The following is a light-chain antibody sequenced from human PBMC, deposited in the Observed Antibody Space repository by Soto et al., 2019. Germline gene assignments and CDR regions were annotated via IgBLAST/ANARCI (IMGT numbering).Light chain of an antibody. CDR1: QGVSNY. CDR3: QKYNSAPIT. J-gene: IGKJ5*01. Sequence: DLQMTQAPSTLSAPVLAGLTITGRASQGVSNYLAWYQQKPGKVPKLLIYAASTLQSGVPSRFSGSGSGTDFTLTISSLQPEDVATYYCQKYNSAPITCGKGTQLEIK. CDR2: AAS. V-gene: IGKV1-27*01.